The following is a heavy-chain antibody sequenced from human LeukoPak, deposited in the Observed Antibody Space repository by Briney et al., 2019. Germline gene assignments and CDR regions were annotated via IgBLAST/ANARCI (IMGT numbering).Heavy chain of an antibody. CDR1: GGSISTRSYY. Sequence: PSETLSLTCTVSGGSISTRSYYWSWIRQPAGKGLEWIGHIYPDGTTSYNPSLKSRLTMSVDTSKKQLSLKLNSVAAADTAVYYCASGCSNWGFLPKYYFDYWGQGALVTVSS. V-gene: IGHV4-61*09. J-gene: IGHJ4*02. CDR2: IYPDGTT. CDR3: ASGCSNWGFLPKYYFDY. D-gene: IGHD3-16*01.